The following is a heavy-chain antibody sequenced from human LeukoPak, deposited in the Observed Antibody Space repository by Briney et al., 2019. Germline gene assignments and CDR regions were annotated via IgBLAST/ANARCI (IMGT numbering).Heavy chain of an antibody. CDR3: AREGGFGELLYYDY. CDR2: ISSSSSTI. CDR1: GFTFSSYS. D-gene: IGHD3-10*01. V-gene: IGHV3-48*02. Sequence: GGSLRLSCAASGFTFSSYSMTWVRQAPGKGLEWVSYISSSSSTIYYADSVKGRFTISRDNAKNSLYLQMNSLRDEDTAVYYCAREGGFGELLYYDYWGQGTLVTVSS. J-gene: IGHJ4*02.